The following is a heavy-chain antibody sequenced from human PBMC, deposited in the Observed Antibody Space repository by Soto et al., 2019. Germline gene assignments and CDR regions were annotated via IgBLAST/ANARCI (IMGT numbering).Heavy chain of an antibody. V-gene: IGHV4-39*01. D-gene: IGHD5-18*01. CDR3: ASQRDTAMVFDY. CDR1: GGSISDSSYF. Sequence: PSETLSLTCTVSGGSISDSSYFWDWIRQPPGKGLEWIGNIYYSGSTYYNLSLKSRVTISVDTSKNQFSLKLSSVTAADTAVYYCASQRDTAMVFDYWGRGTLVTVS. J-gene: IGHJ4*02. CDR2: IYYSGST.